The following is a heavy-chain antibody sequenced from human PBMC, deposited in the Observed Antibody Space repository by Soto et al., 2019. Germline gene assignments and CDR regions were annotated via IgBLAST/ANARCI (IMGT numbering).Heavy chain of an antibody. V-gene: IGHV4-59*01. J-gene: IGHJ4*02. CDR1: GGSISSYY. CDR3: ARTDYDSSGQGLDY. D-gene: IGHD3-22*01. CDR2: IYYSGST. Sequence: QVQLQESGPGLVKPSETLSLTCTVSGGSISSYYWSWIRQPPGKGLEWIGYIYYSGSTNYNPSLKSRVTISVDTSKNQFSLKLSSVTSADTAVYYCARTDYDSSGQGLDYWGQGTLVTVSS.